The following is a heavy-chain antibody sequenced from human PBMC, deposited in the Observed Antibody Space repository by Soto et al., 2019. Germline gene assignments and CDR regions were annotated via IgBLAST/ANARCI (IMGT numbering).Heavy chain of an antibody. V-gene: IGHV3-23*04. CDR1: GFTFSSYA. CDR2: ISGSGGST. D-gene: IGHD1-26*01. J-gene: IGHJ3*02. Sequence: VQLVESGGGVVQPGRSLRLSCAASGFTFSSYAMHWVRQAPGKGLEWVSAISGSGGSTYYADSVKGRFTISRDNSKNTLYLQMNSLRAEDTAVYYCAKSSTTPDAFDIWGQGTMVTVSS. CDR3: AKSSTTPDAFDI.